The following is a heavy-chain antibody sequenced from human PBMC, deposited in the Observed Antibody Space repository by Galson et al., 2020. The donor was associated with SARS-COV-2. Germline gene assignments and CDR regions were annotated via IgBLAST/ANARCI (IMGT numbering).Heavy chain of an antibody. Sequence: GRSLRISCAASGFTFSSDWMSWVRQAPGKGLEWVANINKDGSERHYVDSVKGRFTVSRDNAKNSLYLQMNNLRGEDTAVYYCAREWGYWGQGTLVTVSS. CDR2: INKDGSER. V-gene: IGHV3-7*01. J-gene: IGHJ4*02. CDR3: AREWGY. CDR1: GFTFSSDW. D-gene: IGHD3-16*01.